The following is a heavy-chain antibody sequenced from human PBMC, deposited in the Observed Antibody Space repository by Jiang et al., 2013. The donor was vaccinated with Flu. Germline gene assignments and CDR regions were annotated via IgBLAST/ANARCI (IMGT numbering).Heavy chain of an antibody. V-gene: IGHV1-18*01. CDR2: ISAYNGNT. D-gene: IGHD4-11*01. Sequence: LEWMGWISAYNGNTNYAQKLQGRVTMTTDTSTSTAYMELRSLRSDDTAVYYCARGRRGDYSKLNYYYYYGMDVWGQGTTVTVSS. CDR3: ARGRRGDYSKLNYYYYYGMDV. J-gene: IGHJ6*02.